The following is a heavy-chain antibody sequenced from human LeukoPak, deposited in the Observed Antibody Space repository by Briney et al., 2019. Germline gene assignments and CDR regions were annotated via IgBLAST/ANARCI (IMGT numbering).Heavy chain of an antibody. V-gene: IGHV3-23*01. Sequence: QTGGSLRLSCAASGFTFSSYAMSWVRQAPGKGLEWVSAISGGGGGTDYADSVKGRFTISRDNSKNTLYLQMNSLRAEDTAVYYCARNLGRLPMDWGQGTLVTVSS. J-gene: IGHJ4*02. CDR3: ARNLGRLPMD. D-gene: IGHD3-10*01. CDR1: GFTFSSYA. CDR2: ISGGGGGT.